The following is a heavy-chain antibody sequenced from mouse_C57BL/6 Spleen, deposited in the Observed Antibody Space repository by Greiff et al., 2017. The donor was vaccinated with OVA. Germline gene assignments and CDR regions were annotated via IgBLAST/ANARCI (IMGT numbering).Heavy chain of an antibody. CDR1: GYTFTSYW. J-gene: IGHJ2*01. V-gene: IGHV1-55*01. CDR2: IYPGSGST. Sequence: VQLQQPGAELVKPGASVKMSCKASGYTFTSYWITWVKQRPGQGLEWIGDIYPGSGSTNYNEKFKSKATLTVDTSSSTAYMQLSSLTSEDSAVYYCARRGDYYGSSHFDYWGQGTTLTVSS. D-gene: IGHD1-1*01. CDR3: ARRGDYYGSSHFDY.